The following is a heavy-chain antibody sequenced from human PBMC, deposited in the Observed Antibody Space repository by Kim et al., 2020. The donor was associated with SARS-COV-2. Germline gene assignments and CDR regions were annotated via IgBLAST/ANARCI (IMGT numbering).Heavy chain of an antibody. Sequence: ASVKVSCKASGYTFSTYYIYWVRQAPGQGLEWVGRLNPNSGVTDYPQKFQGRVTLTRDKATATAYMELNSLMFNDTAVYFCARGIYDFQMRGAFDIWGQG. CDR3: ARGIYDFQMRGAFDI. CDR1: GYTFSTYY. V-gene: IGHV1-2*06. D-gene: IGHD3-3*01. J-gene: IGHJ3*02. CDR2: LNPNSGVT.